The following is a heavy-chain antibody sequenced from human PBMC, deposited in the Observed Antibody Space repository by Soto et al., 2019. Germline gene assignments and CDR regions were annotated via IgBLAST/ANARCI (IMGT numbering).Heavy chain of an antibody. D-gene: IGHD2-15*01. CDR1: GFTFSSYA. CDR3: ARGVDIVVVVAATGHWFDP. J-gene: IGHJ5*02. CDR2: ISYDGSNK. V-gene: IGHV3-30-3*01. Sequence: QVQLVESGGGVVQPGRSLRLSCAASGFTFSSYAMHWVRQAPGKGLEWVAVISYDGSNKYYADSVKGRFTISRDNSKTTLYRQMNSLRAEDTAVYYCARGVDIVVVVAATGHWFDPWGQGALVAVSS.